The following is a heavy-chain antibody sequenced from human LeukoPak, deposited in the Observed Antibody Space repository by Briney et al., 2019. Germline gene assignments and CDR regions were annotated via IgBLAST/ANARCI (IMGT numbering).Heavy chain of an antibody. D-gene: IGHD3-22*01. CDR3: ARHTGESGYTDAFDI. CDR2: IYDGGST. V-gene: IGHV3-53*01. Sequence: PGGSLRLSCAASGFTVSTNYMSWVRQAPGKGLDWVSVIYDGGSTFYADSVKGRFTMSRDISKNTLYPQMNSLRAQDTAIYYCARHTGESGYTDAFDIWGQGTMVTVSS. J-gene: IGHJ3*02. CDR1: GFTVSTNY.